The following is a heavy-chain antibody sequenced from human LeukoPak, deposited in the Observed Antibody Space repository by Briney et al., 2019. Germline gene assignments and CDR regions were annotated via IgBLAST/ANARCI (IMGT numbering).Heavy chain of an antibody. CDR3: ARAKQQLVDDAFDI. CDR2: INHRGST. V-gene: IGHV4-34*01. CDR1: GGSFSGYY. Sequence: PSETLSLTCGVYGGSFSGYYWSWSRQPPGKGLGWIGEINHRGSTNYNPSLKSRVTISVDTSKNQFAPKLSPVTAADTAVYYCARAKQQLVDDAFDIWGQGTMVTVSS. D-gene: IGHD6-13*01. J-gene: IGHJ3*02.